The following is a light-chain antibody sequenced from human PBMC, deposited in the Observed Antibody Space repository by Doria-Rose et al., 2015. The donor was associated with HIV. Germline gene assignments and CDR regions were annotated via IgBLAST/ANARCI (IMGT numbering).Light chain of an antibody. V-gene: IGKV3-20*01. CDR2: DGS. CDR3: HQYGSSWT. Sequence: TQSPGTLSLSPGESATLSCRASQSFSSTYLAWYQQKPGQAPSLLIYDGSTRATGIPDRFSASGSVTDFTLTINRLEPEDCALYYCHQYGSSWTFGQGTKVEI. J-gene: IGKJ1*01. CDR1: QSFSSTY.